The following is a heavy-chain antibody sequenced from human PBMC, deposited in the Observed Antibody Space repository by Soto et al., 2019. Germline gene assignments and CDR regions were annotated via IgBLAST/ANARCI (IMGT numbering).Heavy chain of an antibody. D-gene: IGHD1-26*01. CDR3: ARLVGATLTDFDY. V-gene: IGHV3-7*01. J-gene: IGHJ4*02. CDR2: IKQDGSEK. Sequence: EVQLVESGGGLVQPGESLRLSCAASGFTFSSYWMTWVRQAPGKGLEWVANIKQDGSEKYYVDSVRGRFTMSRDNAKNSLYLQMISLSAEDPAVYYCARLVGATLTDFDYWGQGALVTVSS. CDR1: GFTFSSYW.